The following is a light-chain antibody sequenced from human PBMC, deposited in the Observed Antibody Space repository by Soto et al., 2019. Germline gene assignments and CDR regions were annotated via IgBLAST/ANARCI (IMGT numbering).Light chain of an antibody. Sequence: QSVLTQPASVSGSPGQSITISCTGTSGDIGSYNYVAWYQQFPGKTPKLIIYEVRNRPSGVSFRFSGSKSGNTASLTISGLQAEDEADYYCISYTSSSLYVFGTGTKVTVL. CDR3: ISYTSSSLYV. V-gene: IGLV2-14*01. CDR2: EVR. CDR1: SGDIGSYNY. J-gene: IGLJ1*01.